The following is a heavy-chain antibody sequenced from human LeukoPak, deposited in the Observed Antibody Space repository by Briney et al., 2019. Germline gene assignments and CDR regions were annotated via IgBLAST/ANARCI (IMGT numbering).Heavy chain of an antibody. Sequence: GGSLRLSCAGSGFTFSDAWMTWVRQAPGKGLEWVGHIKSKTNGGTTDYAAPVKGRFTISRDDSKNTLYLRMNSLKIDDTAVYHCATEFFQNGYNYWGQGTLVTVSS. CDR2: IKSKTNGGTT. D-gene: IGHD3-22*01. CDR1: GFTFSDAW. J-gene: IGHJ4*02. V-gene: IGHV3-15*01. CDR3: ATEFFQNGYNY.